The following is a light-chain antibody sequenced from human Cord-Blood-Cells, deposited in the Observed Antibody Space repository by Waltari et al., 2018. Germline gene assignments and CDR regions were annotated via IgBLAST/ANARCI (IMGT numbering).Light chain of an antibody. CDR1: STDVGAYTY. J-gene: IGLJ3*02. CDR3: SSYTSSSTLV. Sequence: QSALTQPASVSASPGQSITISCTGTSTDVGAYTYVPWYQQQPGKAPKLMIYDVSNRPSGVSNRFSGSKSGNTASLTISGLQAEDEADYYCSSYTSSSTLVFGGGTKLTVL. CDR2: DVS. V-gene: IGLV2-14*03.